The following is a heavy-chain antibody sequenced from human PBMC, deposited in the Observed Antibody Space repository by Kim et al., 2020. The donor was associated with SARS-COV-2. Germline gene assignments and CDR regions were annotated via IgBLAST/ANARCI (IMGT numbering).Heavy chain of an antibody. Sequence: GGSLRLSCAASGFTFITYAMHWVRQAPGKGLEWVAVISYDESNKYYADSVKGRFTISRDNSKNTLYLQMNSLRPEDTAVYYCARANSGSYWGYFDYWGKG. CDR2: ISYDESNK. CDR1: GFTFITYA. V-gene: IGHV3-30-3*01. J-gene: IGHJ4*02. D-gene: IGHD1-26*01. CDR3: ARANSGSYWGYFDY.